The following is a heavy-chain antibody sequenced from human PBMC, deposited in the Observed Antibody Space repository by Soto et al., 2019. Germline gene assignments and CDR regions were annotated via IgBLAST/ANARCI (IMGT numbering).Heavy chain of an antibody. CDR1: GGSISSYY. CDR2: IYYSGST. J-gene: IGHJ6*02. D-gene: IGHD3-3*01. V-gene: IGHV4-59*01. CDR3: ARFYTYYDFWSGPQYYYGMDV. Sequence: SETLSLTCTVSGGSISSYYWSWIRQPPGKGLEWIGYIYYSGSTNYNPSLKSRVTISVDTSKNQFSLKLSSVTAADTAVYYCARFYTYYDFWSGPQYYYGMDVWGQGTTVTVS.